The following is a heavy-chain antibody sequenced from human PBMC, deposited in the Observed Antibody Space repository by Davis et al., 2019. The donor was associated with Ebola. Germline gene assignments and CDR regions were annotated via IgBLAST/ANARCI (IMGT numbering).Heavy chain of an antibody. J-gene: IGHJ4*02. D-gene: IGHD5-18*01. Sequence: GESLKISCAASGFTFSSYSMNWVRQAPGKGLEWVSSISSSSSYIYYADSVKGRFTISRDNSKYMLYLQMNGLRPEDTAVYYCAREDTAMADFDCWGQGTLVTVSS. CDR3: AREDTAMADFDC. CDR1: GFTFSSYS. CDR2: ISSSSSYI. V-gene: IGHV3-21*01.